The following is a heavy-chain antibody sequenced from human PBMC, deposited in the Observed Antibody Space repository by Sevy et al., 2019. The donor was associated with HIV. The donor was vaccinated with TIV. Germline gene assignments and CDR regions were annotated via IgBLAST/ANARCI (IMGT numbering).Heavy chain of an antibody. V-gene: IGHV3-23*01. CDR2: ISGSGGST. D-gene: IGHD3-22*01. CDR3: AKDYYDSSGYYPMDAFDI. Sequence: GGSLRLSCAASGFTFNTYAMNWVRQAPGKGLQWVSGISGSGGSTYYADSVKRRFTISRDNSKNTLYLQMNSLRAEDTAVYYCAKDYYDSSGYYPMDAFDIWGQGTMVTVSS. J-gene: IGHJ3*02. CDR1: GFTFNTYA.